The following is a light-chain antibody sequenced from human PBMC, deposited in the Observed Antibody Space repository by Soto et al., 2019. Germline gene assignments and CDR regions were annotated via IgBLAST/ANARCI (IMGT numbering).Light chain of an antibody. CDR1: SSDVGGHNY. V-gene: IGLV2-14*01. J-gene: IGLJ1*01. CDR3: SSYTSSSTLPYV. CDR2: EVR. Sequence: QSALTQPASVSGSPGQSITISCTGTSSDVGGHNYVSWYQQHPGKAPKLMIYEVRNRPSGVSNRFSGSKSGNTASLTISGLQAEDEADYYCSSYTSSSTLPYVFGTGTKLTVL.